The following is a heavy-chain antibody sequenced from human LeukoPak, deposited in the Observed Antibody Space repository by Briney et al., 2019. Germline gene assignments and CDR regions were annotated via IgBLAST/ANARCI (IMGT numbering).Heavy chain of an antibody. CDR3: ARVEGSYQLLYGCLDY. Sequence: PSETLSLTCAVYGGSFSGYYWSWIRQPPGKGLEWIGEINHSGSTNYNPSLKSRVTISVDTSKNQFSLKLSSVTAADTAVYYCARVEGSYQLLYGCLDYWGRGTLVTVSS. CDR1: GGSFSGYY. J-gene: IGHJ4*02. V-gene: IGHV4-34*01. D-gene: IGHD2-2*02. CDR2: INHSGST.